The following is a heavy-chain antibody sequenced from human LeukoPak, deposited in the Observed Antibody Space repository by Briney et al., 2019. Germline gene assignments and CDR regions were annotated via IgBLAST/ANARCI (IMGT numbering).Heavy chain of an antibody. CDR2: IWYDGSNK. D-gene: IGHD2-21*02. CDR3: ARVREYCGGDCYSPGNY. V-gene: IGHV3-33*01. J-gene: IGHJ4*02. CDR1: GFTFSSYG. Sequence: GGSLRLSCAASGFTFSSYGMHWVRQAPGKGLEWVAVIWYDGSNKYYADSMKGRFTISRDNSKNTLYLQMNSLRAEDTAVYYCARVREYCGGDCYSPGNYWGQGTLVTVSS.